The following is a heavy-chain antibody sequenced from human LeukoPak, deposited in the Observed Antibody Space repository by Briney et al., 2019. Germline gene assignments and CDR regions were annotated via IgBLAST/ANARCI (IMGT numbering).Heavy chain of an antibody. V-gene: IGHV3-30*04. CDR3: ARENEYSTMVRGVIITHIFFQH. CDR1: GFTFSSYA. CDR2: ISYDGGNK. J-gene: IGHJ1*01. D-gene: IGHD3-10*01. Sequence: PGGSLRLSCAASGFTFSSYAMHWVRQAPGKGLEWVAGISYDGGNKYYADSVKGRFTISRDNSKNTLYLQMTSLRAEDTAVYYCARENEYSTMVRGVIITHIFFQHWGQGTLVTVSS.